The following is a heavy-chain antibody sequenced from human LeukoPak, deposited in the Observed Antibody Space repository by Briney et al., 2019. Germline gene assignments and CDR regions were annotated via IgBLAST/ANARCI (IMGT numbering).Heavy chain of an antibody. V-gene: IGHV4-34*01. D-gene: IGHD2-2*01. J-gene: IGHJ3*02. Sequence: SETLSLTCAVYGGSFSGYYWSWIRQPPGKGLEWIGEINHSGSTNYNPSLKSRVTISVDTSKDQFSLKLSSVTAADTAVYYCARGVRALDYCCSTSCSDPFCAFDIWGQGTMVTVSS. CDR1: GGSFSGYY. CDR3: ARGVRALDYCCSTSCSDPFCAFDI. CDR2: INHSGST.